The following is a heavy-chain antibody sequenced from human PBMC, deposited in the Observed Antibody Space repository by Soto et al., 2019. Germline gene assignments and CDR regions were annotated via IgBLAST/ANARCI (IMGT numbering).Heavy chain of an antibody. V-gene: IGHV1-18*01. D-gene: IGHD3-9*01. J-gene: IGHJ4*02. CDR3: ASVDYDILTGYHQHFDY. CDR1: GYTFTSYG. CDR2: ISAYNGNT. Sequence: GASVKVSCKASGYTFTSYGISWVRQAPGQGLEWMGWISAYNGNTNYAQKLQGRVTMTTDTSTSTAYMELRSLRSDDTAVYYFASVDYDILTGYHQHFDYSGQGTLVTVSS.